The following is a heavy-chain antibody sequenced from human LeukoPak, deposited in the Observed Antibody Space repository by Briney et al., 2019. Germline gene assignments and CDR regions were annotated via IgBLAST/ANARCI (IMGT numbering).Heavy chain of an antibody. CDR3: ARVGSVTTANNAAFEL. V-gene: IGHV4-59*01. J-gene: IGHJ3*01. CDR1: GGSISSYY. D-gene: IGHD4-11*01. Sequence: SETLSLTCTVSGGSISSYYWNWIRQSPGKGLEWIGYIYHTGPTNYNPSLKSRLTISLDTPKKKFSLKLTSVTAADTAIYYCARVGSVTTANNAAFELWGQGTMVTVSS. CDR2: IYHTGPT.